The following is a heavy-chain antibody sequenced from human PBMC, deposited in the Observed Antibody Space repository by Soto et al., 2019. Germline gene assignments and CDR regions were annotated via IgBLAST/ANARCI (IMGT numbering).Heavy chain of an antibody. D-gene: IGHD2-2*01. V-gene: IGHV1-3*01. J-gene: IGHJ4*02. CDR2: INAGNGDT. CDR3: VRGSTSGWPFDL. CDR1: GYTFTNYA. Sequence: QVLLVQSGAEVKKPGASVKVSCKASGYTFTNYALHWVRQAPGQRLEWMGWINAGNGDTKYSQIFQGRVTITRDTSAGTAYMELSSLRAEDTALYYCVRGSTSGWPFDLWGQGTLVTVSS.